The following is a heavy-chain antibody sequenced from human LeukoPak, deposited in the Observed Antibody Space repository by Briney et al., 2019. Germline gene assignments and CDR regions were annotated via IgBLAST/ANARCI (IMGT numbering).Heavy chain of an antibody. CDR2: ISSSSSTI. V-gene: IGHV3-48*01. Sequence: GGSLRLSCAASGFTFSSYSMNWVRQTPGKGLEWVSYISSSSSTIYYADSVKGRFTISRDNAKNSLYLQMNSLRADDTAVYYCARVLHKRNYDSSTYYGYWGQGTLVTVSS. CDR1: GFTFSSYS. J-gene: IGHJ4*02. CDR3: ARVLHKRNYDSSTYYGY. D-gene: IGHD3-22*01.